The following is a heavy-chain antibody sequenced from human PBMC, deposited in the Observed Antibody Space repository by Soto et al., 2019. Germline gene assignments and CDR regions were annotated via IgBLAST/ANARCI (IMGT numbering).Heavy chain of an antibody. Sequence: EVQVVESGGGLVKPGGSLRLSCNFTFSMYSMNWVRQAPGKGLEWVASISSGSAFIKYADSVKGRFSISRDNAKNSVSRQLNSWRAEDTAMYYCTRAQGGSPDSGSAPWGGGTLVTFSS. V-gene: IGHV3-21*01. J-gene: IGHJ5*02. CDR3: TRAQGGSPDSGSAP. D-gene: IGHD3-16*01. CDR1: TFSMYS. CDR2: ISSGSAFI.